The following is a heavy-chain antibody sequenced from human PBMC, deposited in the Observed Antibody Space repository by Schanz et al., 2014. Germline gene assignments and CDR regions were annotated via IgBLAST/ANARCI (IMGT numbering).Heavy chain of an antibody. CDR2: MIGSGSSV. J-gene: IGHJ4*02. CDR1: GFTFRVFA. Sequence: VQLLESGGGLVQPGGSLRLSCAASGFTFRVFAMNWVRQAPGKGLEWVSRMIGSGSSVFYADSVKGRFTISRDNLKNTVYLQMNSLRAGDTAVYYCAKDGRLPYYGTGSDFDYWGQGTLXAVSS. V-gene: IGHV3-23*01. D-gene: IGHD3-22*01. CDR3: AKDGRLPYYGTGSDFDY.